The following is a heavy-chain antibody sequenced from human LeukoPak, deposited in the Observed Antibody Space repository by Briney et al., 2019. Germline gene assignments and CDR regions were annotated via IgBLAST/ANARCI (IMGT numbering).Heavy chain of an antibody. Sequence: ASVKVSCKASGYTFTSYAISWVRQAPGQGLEWMGGIIPIFGTANYAQKFQGRVTITADESTSTAYMELSSLRSEDTAVYYCARVGYYDSSGYPTYFDYWGQGTLVTVSS. CDR1: GYTFTSYA. V-gene: IGHV1-69*13. CDR3: ARVGYYDSSGYPTYFDY. J-gene: IGHJ4*02. CDR2: IIPIFGTA. D-gene: IGHD3-22*01.